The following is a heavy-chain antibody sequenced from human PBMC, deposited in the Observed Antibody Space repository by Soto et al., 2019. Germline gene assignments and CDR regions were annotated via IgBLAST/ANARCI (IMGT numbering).Heavy chain of an antibody. CDR2: INPNSGGT. D-gene: IGHD3-3*01. CDR1: GYTLTGYY. Sequence: ASVKVSCKASGYTLTGYYMHWVRQAPGQGLEWMGWINPNSGGTNYAQKFQGRVTMTRDTSISTAYMELSRLRSDDTAVYYCARDLFGVVITPDYWGQGTLVTVSS. V-gene: IGHV1-2*02. CDR3: ARDLFGVVITPDY. J-gene: IGHJ4*02.